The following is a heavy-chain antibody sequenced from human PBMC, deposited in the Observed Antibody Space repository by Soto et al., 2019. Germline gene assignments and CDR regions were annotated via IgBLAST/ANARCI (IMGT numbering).Heavy chain of an antibody. CDR1: GGTFSSYT. CDR3: AKDDGCKDGDY. J-gene: IGHJ4*02. CDR2: IIPILGIA. V-gene: IGHV1-69*08. D-gene: IGHD2-15*01. Sequence: QVQLVQSGAEVKKPGSSVKISCKASGGTFSSYTLSWVRQAPGQGLEWMGRIIPILGIANDAQKFQGRVTITADKPKSTAYMELSSLRSEDTAVNYCAKDDGCKDGDYWGQGTLVTVSS.